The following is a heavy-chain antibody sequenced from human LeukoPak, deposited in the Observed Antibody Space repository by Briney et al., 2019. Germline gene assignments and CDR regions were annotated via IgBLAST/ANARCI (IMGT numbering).Heavy chain of an antibody. V-gene: IGHV1-2*02. Sequence: ASVKVSCKVSGHTFTDHYIHWVRQAPGQGLEWMGWISPSSGATNYAQKFQGRFTLTRDTSISTAYMGLSSLKSDDTAVYYCARGRITGTFHYFDYWGQGTLVTVSS. CDR3: ARGRITGTFHYFDY. CDR2: ISPSSGAT. J-gene: IGHJ4*02. CDR1: GHTFTDHY. D-gene: IGHD1-20*01.